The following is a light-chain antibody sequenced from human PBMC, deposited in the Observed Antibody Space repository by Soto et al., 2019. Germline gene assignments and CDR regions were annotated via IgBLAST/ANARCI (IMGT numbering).Light chain of an antibody. V-gene: IGLV2-23*03. J-gene: IGLJ1*01. CDR2: EGS. CDR1: SSDIGSYKF. CDR3: CSYAGSANV. Sequence: QSALTQPASVSGSPGQSITISCTGTSSDIGSYKFVSWYQHYPGKAPKLMIYEGSKRPSGVSDRFSGSKSGNTASLTISGLQADDEADYYCCSYAGSANVFGTGTKVTVL.